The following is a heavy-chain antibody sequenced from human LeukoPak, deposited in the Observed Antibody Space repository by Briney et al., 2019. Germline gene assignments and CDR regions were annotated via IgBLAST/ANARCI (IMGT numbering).Heavy chain of an antibody. CDR3: ARHVDTATDYFDY. J-gene: IGHJ4*02. V-gene: IGHV4-39*01. CDR1: GGSISSSSYY. CDR2: VYYSGSS. D-gene: IGHD5-18*01. Sequence: SETLSLTCTVSGGSISSSSYYWGWIRQPPGKGLEWIGSVYYSGSSYYNPSLKSRVTISVHTSKNQFSLKLSSVTAADTAVYYCARHVDTATDYFDYWGQGTLVTVSS.